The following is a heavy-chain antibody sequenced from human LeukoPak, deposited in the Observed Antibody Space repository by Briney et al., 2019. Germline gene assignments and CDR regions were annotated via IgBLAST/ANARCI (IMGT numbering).Heavy chain of an antibody. D-gene: IGHD2-21*01. CDR2: IYTSGST. CDR3: ARHISLYYYYYMDV. J-gene: IGHJ6*03. CDR1: GGSISSYH. Sequence: SETLSLTCTVSGGSISSYHWSWIRQPPGKGLEWIGYIYTSGSTNYNPSLKSRVTISVDTSKNQFSLKLSSVTAADTAVYYCARHISLYYYYYMDVWGKGTTVTVSS. V-gene: IGHV4-4*09.